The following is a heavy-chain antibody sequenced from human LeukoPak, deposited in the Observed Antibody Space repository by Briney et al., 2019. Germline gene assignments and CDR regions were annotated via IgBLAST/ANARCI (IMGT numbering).Heavy chain of an antibody. D-gene: IGHD3-10*01. CDR1: GFTVSTNY. Sequence: GGSLRLSCAASGFTVSTNYMTRVRQAPGKGLEWVSVIYSDGTTYYADSVKGRFTISRDNSKNTVYLQMNSLRAEDTAVYYCARGLGYGSGPVDHWGQGTLVTLSP. CDR3: ARGLGYGSGPVDH. V-gene: IGHV3-53*01. CDR2: IYSDGTT. J-gene: IGHJ4*02.